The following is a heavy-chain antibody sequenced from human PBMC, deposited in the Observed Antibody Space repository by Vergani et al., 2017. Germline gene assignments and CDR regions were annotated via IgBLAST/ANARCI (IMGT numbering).Heavy chain of an antibody. V-gene: IGHV4-59*01. Sequence: QVQLQESGPGLVKPSETLSLTCTVSGGSISSYYWSWIRQPPGKGLEWIGYIYYSGSTNYNPSLKSRVTISVDTSKNQFSLKLSSVTAADTAVYYCARVVVXPAAIHYYYYYMDVWGKGTTVTVSS. CDR2: IYYSGST. D-gene: IGHD2-2*01. CDR1: GGSISSYY. J-gene: IGHJ6*03. CDR3: ARVVVXPAAIHYYYYYMDV.